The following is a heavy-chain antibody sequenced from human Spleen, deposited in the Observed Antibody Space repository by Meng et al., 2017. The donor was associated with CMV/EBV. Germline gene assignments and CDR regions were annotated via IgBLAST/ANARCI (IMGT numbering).Heavy chain of an antibody. J-gene: IGHJ4*02. CDR2: IYHSGST. CDR1: GGSISSSRYN. Sequence: SETLSLTCTVSGGSISSSRYNWGGIRQPPGKGLEWIGSIYHSGSTYYNPSLKSRVTISVDTSKNQFSLKLISVIAADPAVYYCVRVATSYEFWSDYATNHFYYFDYWGQGTLVTVSS. CDR3: VRVATSYEFWSDYATNHFYYFDY. D-gene: IGHD3-3*01. V-gene: IGHV4-39*07.